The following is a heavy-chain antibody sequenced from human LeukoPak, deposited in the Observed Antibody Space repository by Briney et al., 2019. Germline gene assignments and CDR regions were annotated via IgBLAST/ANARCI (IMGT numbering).Heavy chain of an antibody. V-gene: IGHV3-30*02. CDR1: GFTFSSYG. D-gene: IGHD3-3*01. J-gene: IGHJ4*02. Sequence: PGGSLRLSCAASGFTFSSYGMHWVRQAPGKGLEWVAFIRYDGSNKYYADSVKGRFTISRDNSKNTLYLQMNSLRAEDTAVYYCAKTGGLRFLEWFIDYWGQGTLVTVSS. CDR3: AKTGGLRFLEWFIDY. CDR2: IRYDGSNK.